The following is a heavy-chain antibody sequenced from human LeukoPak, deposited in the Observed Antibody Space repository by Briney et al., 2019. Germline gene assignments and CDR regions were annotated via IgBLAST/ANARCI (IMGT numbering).Heavy chain of an antibody. V-gene: IGHV3-9*01. J-gene: IGHJ4*02. Sequence: GGSLRLSCAASGFTFSSYSMNWVRQAPGKGLEWVSGISWNSGSIDYADSVKGRFTISRDNAENSLYLQMNSLRVEDTAFYYCAKDNRRHYTSGPNPDSLHWGQGALVTVSS. CDR2: ISWNSGSI. CDR1: GFTFSSYS. CDR3: AKDNRRHYTSGPNPDSLH. D-gene: IGHD6-19*01.